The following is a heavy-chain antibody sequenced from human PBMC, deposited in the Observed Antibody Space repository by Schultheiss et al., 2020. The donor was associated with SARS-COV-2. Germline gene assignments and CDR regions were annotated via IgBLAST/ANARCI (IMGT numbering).Heavy chain of an antibody. CDR1: GFTFSSYS. V-gene: IGHV3-48*04. D-gene: IGHD2-21*01. CDR3: ATAQSRIRRRAFDI. Sequence: GGSLRLSCAASGFTFSSYSMNWVRQAPGKGLEYVSVISSSGGGTQYANSVKGRFTISRDNAKNSLYLQMNSLRAEDTAVYYCATAQSRIRRRAFDIWGQGTMVTVSS. J-gene: IGHJ3*02. CDR2: ISSSGGGT.